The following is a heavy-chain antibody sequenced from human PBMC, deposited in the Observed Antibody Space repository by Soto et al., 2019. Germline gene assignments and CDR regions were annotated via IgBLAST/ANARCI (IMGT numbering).Heavy chain of an antibody. CDR2: IWYDGSNQ. V-gene: IGHV3-33*01. CDR1: GFTFSSYG. D-gene: IGHD3-3*01. Sequence: QVQLVESGGGVVQPGRSLRLSCAASGFTFSSYGMHWVRQAPGKGLEWVAVIWYDGSNQYYADSVKGRFTISRDNSKNSMYIQMNTLRAEDTAVYYGAGGSGGWLIYHEYSMDDWGQGTTVTVAS. J-gene: IGHJ6*02. CDR3: AGGSGGWLIYHEYSMDD.